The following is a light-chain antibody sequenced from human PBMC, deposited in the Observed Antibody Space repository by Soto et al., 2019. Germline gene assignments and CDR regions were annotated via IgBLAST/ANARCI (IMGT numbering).Light chain of an antibody. J-gene: IGKJ1*01. CDR1: QSISSW. Sequence: DIPMTQSPSTLSASVGDRVTITCRASQSISSWLAWYQQKPGKAPKLLIYKASSLESGVPPRFSGSGSGKEVTLSISSLQPDDFATYYCQQYNSYPRTFGQGTKVEIK. V-gene: IGKV1-5*03. CDR3: QQYNSYPRT. CDR2: KAS.